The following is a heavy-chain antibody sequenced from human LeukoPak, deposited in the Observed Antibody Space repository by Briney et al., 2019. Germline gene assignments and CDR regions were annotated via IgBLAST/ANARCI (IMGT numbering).Heavy chain of an antibody. CDR2: ISPNSGGT. Sequence: ASVKVSCKASGYTFTGYYIHWLRQAPGQGLEWMGWISPNSGGTNYVQKFQGRVTMTRDTSISTAYMELTRLTSDDTAVYYCARAGEEYTGTSYGAYWGQGTLVTVSS. CDR1: GYTFTGYY. J-gene: IGHJ4*02. D-gene: IGHD6-13*01. V-gene: IGHV1-2*02. CDR3: ARAGEEYTGTSYGAY.